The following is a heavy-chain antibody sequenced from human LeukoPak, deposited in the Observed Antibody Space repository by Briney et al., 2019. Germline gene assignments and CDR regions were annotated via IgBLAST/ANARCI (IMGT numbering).Heavy chain of an antibody. D-gene: IGHD6-6*01. CDR2: MSYDGSNK. J-gene: IGHJ6*02. CDR3: ARDGGGIAVRLYYGMDV. Sequence: AGGSLRLSCAASGFTFSSYAVHWVRQAPGKGLEWVAVMSYDGSNKYYADSVKGRFTISRDNSKNTLYLQMNSLRAEDTAVYYCARDGGGIAVRLYYGMDVWGQGTTVTVSS. CDR1: GFTFSSYA. V-gene: IGHV3-30*04.